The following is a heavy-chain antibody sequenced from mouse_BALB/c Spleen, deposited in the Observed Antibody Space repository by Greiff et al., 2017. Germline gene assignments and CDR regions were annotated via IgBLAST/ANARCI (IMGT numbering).Heavy chain of an antibody. Sequence: EVQLVESGPGLVKPSQSLSLTCSVTGYSITSGYYWNWIRQFPGNKLEWMGYISYDGSNNYNPSLKNRISITRDTSKNQFFLKLNSVTTEDTATYYCASSPYGNYEDYAMDYWGQGTSVTVSS. CDR2: ISYDGSN. CDR3: ASSPYGNYEDYAMDY. CDR1: GYSITSGYY. J-gene: IGHJ4*01. V-gene: IGHV3-6*02. D-gene: IGHD2-1*01.